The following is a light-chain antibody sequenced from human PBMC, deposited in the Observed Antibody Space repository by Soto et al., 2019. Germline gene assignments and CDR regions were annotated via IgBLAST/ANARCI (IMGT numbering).Light chain of an antibody. CDR3: QQGYATPMT. CDR1: HSISGY. V-gene: IGKV1-39*01. Sequence: DMEMTQSPSTLTAYVGDRVTISCPASHSISGYFAWHQQKPGKARILLVYAASSVQRGVPSRFAGSGSGTDFTLTISSLQPEEFATYFYQQGYATPMTFGRGTRLEIK. J-gene: IGKJ5*01. CDR2: AAS.